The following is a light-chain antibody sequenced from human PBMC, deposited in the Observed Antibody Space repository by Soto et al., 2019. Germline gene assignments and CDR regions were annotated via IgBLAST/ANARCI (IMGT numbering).Light chain of an antibody. V-gene: IGKV3-11*01. CDR2: DAS. CDR3: QQRTNWRAT. J-gene: IGKJ4*02. CDR1: QSVSSF. Sequence: EIVLTQSPATLSLSPGDRATLSCRASQSVSSFLAWYQQKPDQAPRLLIYDASNRATGIPARFSGSGSGTDFTLTISSLEPEDFAVYYCQQRTNWRATFGGGTKVEIK.